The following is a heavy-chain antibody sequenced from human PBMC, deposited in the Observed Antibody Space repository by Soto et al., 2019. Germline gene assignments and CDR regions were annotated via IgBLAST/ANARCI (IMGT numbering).Heavy chain of an antibody. D-gene: IGHD2-21*02. CDR3: ARGPCGGDCYSYFDP. Sequence: PSETLSLTCAVYGGSFSGYYWSWIRQPPGKGLEWIGEINHSGSTNYNPSLKSRVTISVDTSKNQFSLKLSSVTAADTAVYYCARGPCGGDCYSYFDPWGQGTLVTVSS. CDR1: GGSFSGYY. CDR2: INHSGST. V-gene: IGHV4-34*01. J-gene: IGHJ5*02.